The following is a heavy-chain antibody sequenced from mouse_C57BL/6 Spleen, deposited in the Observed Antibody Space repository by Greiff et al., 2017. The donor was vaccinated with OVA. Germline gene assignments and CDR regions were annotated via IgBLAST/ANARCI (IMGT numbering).Heavy chain of an antibody. Sequence: VQLQQSGAELVRPGASVKLSCTASGFTIKDDYMHWVKQRPEQGLAWIGWIDPENGDTEYASKFHGKATITADPSSNTAYLQLSSMSTEDTAVDSCTRQRRLFDYFDYWGQGTTLTVSS. CDR2: IDPENGDT. V-gene: IGHV14-4*01. J-gene: IGHJ2*01. CDR1: GFTIKDDY. CDR3: TRQRRLFDYFDY. D-gene: IGHD3-2*02.